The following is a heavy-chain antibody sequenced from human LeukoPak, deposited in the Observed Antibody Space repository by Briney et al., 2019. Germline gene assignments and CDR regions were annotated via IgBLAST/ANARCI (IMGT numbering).Heavy chain of an antibody. V-gene: IGHV3-48*01. D-gene: IGHD3-3*01. J-gene: IGHJ6*04. CDR1: GFTFRRYG. Sequence: GGSLRLSCAASGFTFRRYGMSWVRQAPGKGLEWVSYISSSSSTIYYADSVKGRFTISRDNAKNSLYLQMNSLRAEDTAVYYCARALRYYDFWSGTDVWGKGTTVTVSS. CDR2: ISSSSSTI. CDR3: ARALRYYDFWSGTDV.